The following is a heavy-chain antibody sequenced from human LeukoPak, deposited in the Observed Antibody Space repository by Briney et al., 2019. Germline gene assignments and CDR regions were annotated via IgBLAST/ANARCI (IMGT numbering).Heavy chain of an antibody. CDR2: IHNAGST. D-gene: IGHD5-12*01. Sequence: SETLSLTCSVSGGSISSYYWNWIRQSPGKGLEWIGYIHNAGSTNYNPSLKGRVTTSADTSKNYFSLKLNSVTAADTAVYYCARSGMDHYGYTGYLLFWGQGTLVTVSS. CDR1: GGSISSYY. CDR3: ARSGMDHYGYTGYLLF. V-gene: IGHV4-59*01. J-gene: IGHJ1*01.